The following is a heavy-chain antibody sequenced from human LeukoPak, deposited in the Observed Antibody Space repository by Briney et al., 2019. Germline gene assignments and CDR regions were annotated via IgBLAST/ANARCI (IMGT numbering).Heavy chain of an antibody. D-gene: IGHD6-19*01. CDR2: IRNKVTSYTT. J-gene: IGHJ4*02. V-gene: IGHV3-72*01. CDR3: TTYSSGWT. Sequence: GGSLRLSCAASGFTFSDHYMDWVRQAPGKGLEWVGRIRNKVTSYTTEYAASVRGRFTVSRDDSKNSLYLQMNSLKTEDTAVYYCTTYSSGWTWGQGTLVTVSS. CDR1: GFTFSDHY.